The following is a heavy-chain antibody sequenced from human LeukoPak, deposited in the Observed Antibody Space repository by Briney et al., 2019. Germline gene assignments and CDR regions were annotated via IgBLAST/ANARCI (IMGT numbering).Heavy chain of an antibody. D-gene: IGHD3-10*01. Sequence: GGSLRPSCAASGFAFSSYVIHWVRQAPGKGLEWVAGISYDGSIKYYADSVKGRFTISRDNSKNTLSLQMNSLRADDTAVYFCAKGLYYGSGSDYFDYWGQGTLVTVSS. V-gene: IGHV3-30*18. CDR1: GFAFSSYV. CDR3: AKGLYYGSGSDYFDY. CDR2: ISYDGSIK. J-gene: IGHJ4*02.